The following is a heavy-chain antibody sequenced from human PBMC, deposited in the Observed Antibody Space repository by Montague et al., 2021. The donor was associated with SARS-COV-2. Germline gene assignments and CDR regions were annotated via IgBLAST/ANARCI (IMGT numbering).Heavy chain of an antibody. CDR1: GFSLSTSGVG. Sequence: PALVKPTQTLTLTCTFSGFSLSTSGVGVGWIRQPPGKALEWLALIYWDDDKRYSPSLKSRLTITKDTFKNQVVLTMTNMDPVDTATYYCAHDRVTMIVVAKADAFDIWGKGTTVTVSS. J-gene: IGHJ3*02. CDR3: AHDRVTMIVVAKADAFDI. V-gene: IGHV2-5*02. D-gene: IGHD3-22*01. CDR2: IYWDDDK.